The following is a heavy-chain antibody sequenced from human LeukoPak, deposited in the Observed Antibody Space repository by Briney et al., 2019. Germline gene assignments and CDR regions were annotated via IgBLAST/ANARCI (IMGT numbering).Heavy chain of an antibody. CDR1: GFTFSSYA. CDR2: ISYDGSNK. D-gene: IGHD4-17*01. Sequence: PGGSLRLSCAASGFTFSSYAMHWVRQAPGKGLEWVAVISYDGSNKYYADSVKGRFTISRDNSKNTLYLQMNSLRAEDTAVYYCAREDYGFDYWGQETLVTVSS. CDR3: AREDYGFDY. V-gene: IGHV3-30-3*01. J-gene: IGHJ4*02.